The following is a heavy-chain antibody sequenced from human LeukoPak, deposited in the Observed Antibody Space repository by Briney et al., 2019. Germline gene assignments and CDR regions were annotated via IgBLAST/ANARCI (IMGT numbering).Heavy chain of an antibody. CDR1: GDSVSSNSAA. Sequence: SQTLSLTCAISGDSVSSNSAAWNWIRQSPSRGLEWLGRTYYRSKWYNDYAVSVKSRITINPDTSKNQFSLQLNSVTPEDTAVYYCASSYLAVAEKAKKHYNWFDPWGQGTLVTVSS. V-gene: IGHV6-1*01. CDR3: ASSYLAVAEKAKKHYNWFDP. J-gene: IGHJ5*02. D-gene: IGHD6-19*01. CDR2: TYYRSKWYN.